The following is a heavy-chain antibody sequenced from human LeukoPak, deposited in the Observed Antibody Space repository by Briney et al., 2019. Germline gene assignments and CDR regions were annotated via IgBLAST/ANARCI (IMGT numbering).Heavy chain of an antibody. V-gene: IGHV6-1*01. CDR1: GDSVSNNRAG. CDR3: AGGVTTPFDY. D-gene: IGHD4-17*01. J-gene: IGHJ4*02. CDR2: TFYRSKWYG. Sequence: SQTLSLTCAISGDSVSNNRAGWNWIGQSPSRGLEWLGRTFYRSKWYGDYAPSVKSRITINPDTSKNQFSLRLNSVTPEDTAVYYCAGGVTTPFDYWGQGTLVTVSS.